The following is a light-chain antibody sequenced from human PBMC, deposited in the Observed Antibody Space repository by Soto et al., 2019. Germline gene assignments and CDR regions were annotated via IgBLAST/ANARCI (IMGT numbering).Light chain of an antibody. CDR1: QSVSTW. CDR2: DAS. V-gene: IGKV1-5*01. Sequence: DIQMTQSPSSLYASVGDTVTITCRASQSVSTWLAWYQQKPGKAPKLLIYDASSLESGVPSRFSGSGSGTELTLTISSLQAEDSATYYCQQYNSYSPTFGQGTKVEIK. CDR3: QQYNSYSPT. J-gene: IGKJ1*01.